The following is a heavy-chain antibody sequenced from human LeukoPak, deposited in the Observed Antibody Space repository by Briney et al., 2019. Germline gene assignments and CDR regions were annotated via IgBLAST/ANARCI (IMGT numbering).Heavy chain of an antibody. V-gene: IGHV4-31*03. D-gene: IGHD3-16*01. Sequence: SETLSLTCTVSGGTISSDGYYWSWIRQHPGKGLEWIGYIYYSGSTYYNPSLKSRVTISVDTSKNQFSLKLSSVTAADTAVYYCARLLWESDYYYGMDVWGQGTTVTVSS. J-gene: IGHJ6*02. CDR2: IYYSGST. CDR3: ARLLWESDYYYGMDV. CDR1: GGTISSDGYY.